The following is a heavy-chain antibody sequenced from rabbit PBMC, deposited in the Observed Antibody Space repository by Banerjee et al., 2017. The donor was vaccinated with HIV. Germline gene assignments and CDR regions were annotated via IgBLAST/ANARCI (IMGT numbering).Heavy chain of an antibody. CDR2: IYAGSSGST. Sequence: QSLEESGGDLVKPGASLTLTCTASGFSFSSGYDMCWVRQAPGKGLEWIACIYAGSSGSTYYASWAKGRFTISKTSSTTVTLQMTSLTAADTATYFCARRGYAGYAGYGYGFNLWGPGTLVTVS. J-gene: IGHJ4*01. D-gene: IGHD6-1*01. V-gene: IGHV1S40*01. CDR3: ARRGYAGYAGYGYGFNL. CDR1: GFSFSSGYD.